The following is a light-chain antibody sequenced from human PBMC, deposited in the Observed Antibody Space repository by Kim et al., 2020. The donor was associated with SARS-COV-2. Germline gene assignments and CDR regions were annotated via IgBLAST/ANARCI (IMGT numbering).Light chain of an antibody. V-gene: IGKV3-15*01. Sequence: PGERAMPTSRASQSVSNNIAWYQQKPGRPPRLLIYCASTRATGIPARCSGSGSGTEFTLTISRLQSEDFAFYYCQQYNNWPPLTFGGGTKVDIK. CDR1: QSVSNN. CDR3: QQYNNWPPLT. J-gene: IGKJ4*01. CDR2: CAS.